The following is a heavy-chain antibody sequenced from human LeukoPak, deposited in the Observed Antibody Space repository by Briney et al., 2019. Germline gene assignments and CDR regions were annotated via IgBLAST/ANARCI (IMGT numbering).Heavy chain of an antibody. CDR3: ARGWGIAAADSGTWFDP. CDR1: GGSISSYY. Sequence: SETLSLTCTVSGGSISSYYWSWIRQPPGKGLEWIGYIYYSGSTNYNPSLKSRVTISVDTSKNQFSLKLSSVTAADTAVYYCARGWGIAAADSGTWFDPWGQGTLVTVSS. CDR2: IYYSGST. J-gene: IGHJ5*02. V-gene: IGHV4-59*01. D-gene: IGHD6-13*01.